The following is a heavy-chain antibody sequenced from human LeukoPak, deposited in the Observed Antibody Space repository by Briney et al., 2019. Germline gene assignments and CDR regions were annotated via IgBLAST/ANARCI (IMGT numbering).Heavy chain of an antibody. CDR1: GGSFSGYY. CDR2: INHSGST. Sequence: SETLSLTCAVYGGSFSGYYWSWIRQPPGKGLEWIGEINHSGSTNYNPSLKSRVTISVDTSKNQFSLKLSSVTAADTAVYYCARASLPWFGDYRDYYYYGMDVWGQGTTVTVSS. J-gene: IGHJ6*02. V-gene: IGHV4-34*01. CDR3: ARASLPWFGDYRDYYYYGMDV. D-gene: IGHD3-10*01.